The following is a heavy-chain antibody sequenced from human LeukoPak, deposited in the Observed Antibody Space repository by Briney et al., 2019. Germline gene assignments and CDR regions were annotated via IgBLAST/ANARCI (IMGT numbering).Heavy chain of an antibody. D-gene: IGHD3-3*01. J-gene: IGHJ4*02. V-gene: IGHV1-69*04. CDR2: IIPILGIA. CDR1: GGTFSSYA. Sequence: ASVKVSCKASGGTFSSYAISWVRQAPGQGLEWMGRIIPILGIANYAQKFQGRVTITADKSTSTAYMELSSLRSEDTAVYYCARMEASYYDFWSDYGYFDYWGQGTLVTVSS. CDR3: ARMEASYYDFWSDYGYFDY.